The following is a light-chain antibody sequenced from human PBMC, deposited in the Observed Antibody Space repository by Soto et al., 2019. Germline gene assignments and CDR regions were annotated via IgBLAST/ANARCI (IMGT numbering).Light chain of an antibody. CDR2: GAS. V-gene: IGKV3-15*01. CDR3: QQYNNWYT. J-gene: IGKJ2*01. Sequence: ETVMTQSPATLSVSPGERATLSCRASQSVDTKLAWYQHKPGQAPRLLIYGASTRATGIPARFSGSGSGTEFTLTLSCLQSEDFAFYFCQQYNNWYTYAQGTKLEIK. CDR1: QSVDTK.